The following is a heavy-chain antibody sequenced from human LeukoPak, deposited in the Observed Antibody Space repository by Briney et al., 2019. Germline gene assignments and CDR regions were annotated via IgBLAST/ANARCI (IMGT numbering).Heavy chain of an antibody. CDR1: GGSISSSSYY. J-gene: IGHJ6*03. V-gene: IGHV4-39*07. D-gene: IGHD5-18*01. CDR2: IYYSGST. Sequence: SETLSLTCTVSGGSISSSSYYWGWIRQPPGKGLEWIGSIYYSGSTYYNPSLKSRVTISVDTSKNQFSLKLSSVTAADTAVYYCARELTDTAMVNGPHYYMDVWGKGTTVTISS. CDR3: ARELTDTAMVNGPHYYMDV.